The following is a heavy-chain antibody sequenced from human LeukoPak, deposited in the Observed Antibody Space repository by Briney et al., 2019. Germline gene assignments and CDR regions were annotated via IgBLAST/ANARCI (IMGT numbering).Heavy chain of an antibody. J-gene: IGHJ3*02. CDR2: INPNSGGT. V-gene: IGHV1-2*02. D-gene: IGHD7-27*01. CDR1: GYTFTGYY. Sequence: ASVKVSCKASGYTFTGYYMHWLRQAPGQGLAWMEWINPNSGGTNYAQKFQGRVTMTRDTSISTAYMELSRLRSDDTAVYYCARERDEEALGAFDIWGQGTMVTVSS. CDR3: ARERDEEALGAFDI.